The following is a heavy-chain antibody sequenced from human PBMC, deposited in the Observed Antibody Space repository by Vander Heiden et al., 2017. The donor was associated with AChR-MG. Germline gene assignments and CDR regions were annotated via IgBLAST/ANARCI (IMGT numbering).Heavy chain of an antibody. Sequence: LQLQESGPGLVTPSETLSLTCTVSGGSITSSSYYWGGIRQPPGKGLEWIGDIYYSGSTYYNPSLKSRVTISVDTSKTQFSLKVTSVTAADTALYYCARSQYYDFGSGYRNYYYGMDVWGQGTTVTVSS. V-gene: IGHV4-39*01. CDR1: GGSITSSSYY. CDR2: IYYSGST. CDR3: ARSQYYDFGSGYRNYYYGMDV. J-gene: IGHJ6*02. D-gene: IGHD3-3*01.